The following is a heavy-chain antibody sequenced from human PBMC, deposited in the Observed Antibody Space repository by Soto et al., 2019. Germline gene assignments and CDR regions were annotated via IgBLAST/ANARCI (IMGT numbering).Heavy chain of an antibody. Sequence: SGKGSCEASGYRVTGYGLHWVRQAPGQGLQWMGWINPKSGATDYAQKFQGRVTMTREMSTNTAYLELSGLRSDDTADDTAVYYCAKANDGGYDYFQHGLHVWGQGTTVTVSS. D-gene: IGHD3-22*01. CDR2: INPKSGAT. J-gene: IGHJ6*02. CDR1: GYRVTGYG. V-gene: IGHV1-2*02. CDR3: VYYCAKANDGGYDYFQHGLHV.